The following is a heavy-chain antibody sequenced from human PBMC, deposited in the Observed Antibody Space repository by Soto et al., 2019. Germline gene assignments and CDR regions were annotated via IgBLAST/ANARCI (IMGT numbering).Heavy chain of an antibody. J-gene: IGHJ4*02. CDR1: GFTFSNAW. Sequence: GGSLRLSCAASGFTFSNAWMNWVRQAPGKGLEWVGRIKSKTDGGTTDYAAPVKGRFTISRDDSKNTLYLQMNSLKTEDTAVYYCTTATLLWFGEADYFAYWGQGTLVTVSS. CDR3: TTATLLWFGEADYFAY. D-gene: IGHD3-10*01. V-gene: IGHV3-15*07. CDR2: IKSKTDGGTT.